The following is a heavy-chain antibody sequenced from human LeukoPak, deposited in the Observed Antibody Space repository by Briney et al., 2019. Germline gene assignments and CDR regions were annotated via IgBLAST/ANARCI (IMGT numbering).Heavy chain of an antibody. CDR1: GFTFSSYS. V-gene: IGHV3-21*01. CDR3: AKPLWFGELFDAFDI. Sequence: GGSLRLSCAASGFTFSSYSMNWVRQAPGEGLEGVSSISSSSSYIYYADSVKGRFTISRYNAKNSLYLQMNSLRAEDTAVYYCAKPLWFGELFDAFDIWGQGTMVTVSS. CDR2: ISSSSSYI. D-gene: IGHD3-10*01. J-gene: IGHJ3*02.